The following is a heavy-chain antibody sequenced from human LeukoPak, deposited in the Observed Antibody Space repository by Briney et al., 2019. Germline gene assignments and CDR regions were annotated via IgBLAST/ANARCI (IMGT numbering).Heavy chain of an antibody. J-gene: IGHJ3*02. V-gene: IGHV4-34*01. D-gene: IGHD3-22*01. CDR1: GGSFSGYY. Sequence: SETLSLTCAVSGGSFSGYYWSWIRQPPGKGLKWIGEINHSGSTNYNPSLKSRVTISVDTSKNPFSLKLSSVTAADTAVYYCASPIGEYYYDSSGPNDAFDIWGQGTMVTVSS. CDR2: INHSGST. CDR3: ASPIGEYYYDSSGPNDAFDI.